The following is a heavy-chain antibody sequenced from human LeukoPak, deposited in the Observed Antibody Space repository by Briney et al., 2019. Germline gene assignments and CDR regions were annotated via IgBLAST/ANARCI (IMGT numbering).Heavy chain of an antibody. Sequence: GASVKVSCKASGYTFTSYAMHWVRQAPGQMLEWMGWINAGNGNTKYSQKFQGRVTITRDTSASTAYMELSSLRSEDTAVYYCARRGDSGDYGDYADAFDIWGQGTMVTVSS. J-gene: IGHJ3*02. CDR1: GYTFTSYA. D-gene: IGHD4-17*01. CDR2: INAGNGNT. CDR3: ARRGDSGDYGDYADAFDI. V-gene: IGHV1-3*01.